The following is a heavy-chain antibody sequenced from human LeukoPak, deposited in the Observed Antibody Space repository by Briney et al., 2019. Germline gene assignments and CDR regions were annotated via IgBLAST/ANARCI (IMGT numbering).Heavy chain of an antibody. CDR1: GYTFTSYD. V-gene: IGHV1-8*03. CDR2: MNPNSGNT. Sequence: GASVKVSCKASGYTFTSYDINWVRQSTGQGLEWMGWMNPNSGNTGYAQKFQGRVTITRNTSISTAYMELSSLRSEDTAVYYCARVGGERQWLVNNDAFDIWGQGTMVTVSS. J-gene: IGHJ3*02. D-gene: IGHD6-19*01. CDR3: ARVGGERQWLVNNDAFDI.